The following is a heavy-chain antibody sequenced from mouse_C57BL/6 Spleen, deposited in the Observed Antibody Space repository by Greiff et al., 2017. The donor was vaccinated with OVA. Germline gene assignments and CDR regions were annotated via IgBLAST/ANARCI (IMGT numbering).Heavy chain of an antibody. Sequence: VQLQQPGPGLVQPSQSLSITCTVSGFSLTSYGVHWVRQSPGKGLEWLGVIWRGGSTDSNAAFMSSLSITKDNSKSQVFLKMNSLQADDTAIYYCAKSGYYAMDYWGKGTSVTVSS. CDR1: GFSLTSYG. J-gene: IGHJ4*01. CDR3: AKSGYYAMDY. CDR2: IWRGGST. V-gene: IGHV2-5*01.